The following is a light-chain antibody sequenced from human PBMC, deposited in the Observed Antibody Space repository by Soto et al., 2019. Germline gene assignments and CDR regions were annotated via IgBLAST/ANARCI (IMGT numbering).Light chain of an antibody. V-gene: IGKV3-11*01. Sequence: EIVLTQSPATLSLSPGERATLSCRASQNVSSYLAWYQQKPGQAPRLLIYDASNRATGVPARFSVSGSGTDITLTISSLAPEDCAVYYCQQRSNWPLTFGGGTKVEIK. CDR3: QQRSNWPLT. CDR1: QNVSSY. J-gene: IGKJ4*01. CDR2: DAS.